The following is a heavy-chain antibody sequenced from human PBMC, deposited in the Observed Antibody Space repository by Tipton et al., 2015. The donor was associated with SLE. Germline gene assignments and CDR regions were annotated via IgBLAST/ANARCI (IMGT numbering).Heavy chain of an antibody. Sequence: TLSLTYTVSGGSVTSYNQYWGWIRQPPGQRLEYMASLYHSGDTYYNPSLKSRLTISMDTSKNQFSLRLNSVSAADTAIYYCARGASAAGTYLWGQGTLVTVSS. CDR1: GGSVTSYNQY. J-gene: IGHJ5*02. D-gene: IGHD6-25*01. V-gene: IGHV4-39*07. CDR3: ARGASAAGTYL. CDR2: LYHSGDT.